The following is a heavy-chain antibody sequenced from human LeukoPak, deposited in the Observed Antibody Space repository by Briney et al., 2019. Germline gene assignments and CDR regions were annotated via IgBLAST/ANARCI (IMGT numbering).Heavy chain of an antibody. Sequence: GGSLRLSCAASGFTFSSYSMNWVRQAPRKGLEWVSYISSSSSTIYYADSVKGRFTISRDNAKNSLYLQMNSLRAEDTAVYYCARALYPASNDAFDIWGQGTMVTVSS. CDR2: ISSSSSTI. CDR1: GFTFSSYS. V-gene: IGHV3-48*01. J-gene: IGHJ3*02. D-gene: IGHD3-16*01. CDR3: ARALYPASNDAFDI.